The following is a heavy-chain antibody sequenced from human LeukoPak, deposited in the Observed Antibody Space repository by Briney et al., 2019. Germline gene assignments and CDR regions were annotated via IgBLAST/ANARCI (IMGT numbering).Heavy chain of an antibody. J-gene: IGHJ3*02. Sequence: GASVKVSCKASGYTFTSYGISWVRQAPGQGLEWMGWISAYNGNTNYAQKLQGRVTMTTDTSTSTAYMELRSLRSDDTAVYYCARDHIVVVAALDAFDIWGQGTMVTVSS. V-gene: IGHV1-18*01. D-gene: IGHD2-2*01. CDR1: GYTFTSYG. CDR3: ARDHIVVVAALDAFDI. CDR2: ISAYNGNT.